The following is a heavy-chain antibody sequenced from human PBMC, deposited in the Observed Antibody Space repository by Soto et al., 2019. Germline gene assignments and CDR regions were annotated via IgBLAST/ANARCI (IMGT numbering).Heavy chain of an antibody. CDR1: GYTFTSYG. J-gene: IGHJ6*02. Sequence: ASVKVSCKASGYTFTSYGISWVRQAPGQGLEWMGWISVYNDITNYAQKGQGRVTMTRDTSTSTVYMELSSLRSEDTAVYYCAGEGYCSGGSSPSCYYYGMDVWGQGTTVTVSS. CDR3: AGEGYCSGGSSPSCYYYGMDV. V-gene: IGHV1-18*01. CDR2: ISVYNDIT. D-gene: IGHD2-15*01.